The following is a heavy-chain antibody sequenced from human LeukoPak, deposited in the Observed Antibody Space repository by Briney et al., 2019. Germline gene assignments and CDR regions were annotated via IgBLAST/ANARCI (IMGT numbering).Heavy chain of an antibody. J-gene: IGHJ6*03. CDR1: GGTFSSYA. V-gene: IGHV1-18*01. CDR3: ARDIAAAVDPRRYYYYMDV. CDR2: ISAYNGNT. Sequence: GASVKVSCKASGGTFSSYAISWVRQAPGQGLEWMGWISAYNGNTNYAQKLQGRVTMTTDTSTSTAYMELRSLRSDDTAVYYCARDIAAAVDPRRYYYYMDVWGKGTTVTISS. D-gene: IGHD6-13*01.